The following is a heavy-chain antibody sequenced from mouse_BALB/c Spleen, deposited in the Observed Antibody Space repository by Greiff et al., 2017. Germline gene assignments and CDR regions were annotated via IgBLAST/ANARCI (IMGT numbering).Heavy chain of an antibody. Sequence: EVQLQQSGTVLARPGASVKMSCKASGYSFTSYWMHWVKQRPGQGLEWIGAIYPGNSDTSYNQKFKGKAKLTAVTSASTAYMELSSLTNEDSAVYYCTLQRELRLDYWGQGTTLTVSS. CDR3: TLQRELRLDY. J-gene: IGHJ2*01. D-gene: IGHD3-1*01. V-gene: IGHV1-5*01. CDR1: GYSFTSYW. CDR2: IYPGNSDT.